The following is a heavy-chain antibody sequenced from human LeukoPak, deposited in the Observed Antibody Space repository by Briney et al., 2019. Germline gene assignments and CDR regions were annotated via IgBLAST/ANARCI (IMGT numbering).Heavy chain of an antibody. CDR3: ARGFTTP. V-gene: IGHV3-30-3*01. Sequence: GRSLRLSCAASGFTFSSYAMHWVRQAPGKGLEWVAVKSYDGSNKYYADSVKGRFTISRDNSKNTLYLQMNSLRAEDTAVYYCARGFTTPWGQGTLVTVSS. CDR1: GFTFSSYA. D-gene: IGHD1-1*01. J-gene: IGHJ5*02. CDR2: KSYDGSNK.